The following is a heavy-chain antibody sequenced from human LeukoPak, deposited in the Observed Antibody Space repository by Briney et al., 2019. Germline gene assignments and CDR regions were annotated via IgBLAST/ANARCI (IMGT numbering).Heavy chain of an antibody. CDR3: ARADVGINWFDP. CDR2: MFYSGST. V-gene: IGHV4-39*01. J-gene: IGHJ5*02. Sequence: PSETLSLTCTVSGGSFSRRSHYWGWIRQTPGKGLEWIGSMFYSGSTYYNPSLKSRVIIFVDTSKNQFYLKVSSVTAADTAVYYCARADVGINWFDPWGQGTLVTVSS. D-gene: IGHD1-26*01. CDR1: GGSFSRRSHY.